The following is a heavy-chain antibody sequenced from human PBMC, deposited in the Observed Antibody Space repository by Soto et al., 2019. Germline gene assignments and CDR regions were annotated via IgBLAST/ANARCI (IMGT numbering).Heavy chain of an antibody. D-gene: IGHD3-3*01. CDR1: GYSFTSYG. V-gene: IGHV1-18*01. Sequence: QVQLVQSGVEVKKPGASVRVSCKASGYSFTSYGITWVRQAPGQGLEWMGWISAYNGNTNYAQNLQDRVTLTTDTSTYTAYMEMRNLQSDDTAVYYCARDFGRDLSVPGVVFASWGKGALVTVSS. CDR2: ISAYNGNT. CDR3: ARDFGRDLSVPGVVFAS. J-gene: IGHJ4*02.